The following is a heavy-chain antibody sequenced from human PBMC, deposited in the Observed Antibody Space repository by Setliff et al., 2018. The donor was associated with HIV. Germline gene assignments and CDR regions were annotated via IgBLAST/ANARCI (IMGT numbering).Heavy chain of an antibody. Sequence: KSSETLSLTCTVSSGSISSSSYYWGWIRQPPGKGLEWIGYIYYRGSTYYNPSLESRVTISLDTSKNQFSLRLTSVTAADTAVYYCARERVDSRLWGYLDYWGQGTLVTVSS. CDR2: IYYRGST. D-gene: IGHD3-22*01. J-gene: IGHJ4*02. CDR3: ARERVDSRLWGYLDY. V-gene: IGHV4-39*07. CDR1: SGSISSSSYY.